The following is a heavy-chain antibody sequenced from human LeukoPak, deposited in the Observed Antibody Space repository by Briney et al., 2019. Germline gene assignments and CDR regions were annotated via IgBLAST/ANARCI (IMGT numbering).Heavy chain of an antibody. J-gene: IGHJ3*02. D-gene: IGHD4-17*01. V-gene: IGHV3-21*01. CDR2: ISSSSSYI. CDR3: AREKASTVTYDTFDI. Sequence: SGGSLRRSCAGSGFTFSTYSMNWVRQAPGKGLEWVSSISSSSSYIYYADSVKGRFTISRDNAKNSLYLQMNSLRAEDTAVYYCAREKASTVTYDTFDIWGQGTMVTVSS. CDR1: GFTFSTYS.